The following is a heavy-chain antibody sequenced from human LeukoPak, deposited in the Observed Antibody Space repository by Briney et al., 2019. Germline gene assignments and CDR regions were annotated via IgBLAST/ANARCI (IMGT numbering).Heavy chain of an antibody. D-gene: IGHD3-22*01. V-gene: IGHV4-59*11. CDR1: GCTINNHY. J-gene: IGHJ3*01. CDR3: ARVLDYDISGDPDTFDV. Sequence: SETLSLTCTVSGCTINNHYWTWIRQPPGKGLEWIGFIYYTGRTRYNPSLQSRVMILADTSKNDFSLKMASVTATDTAAYYCARVLDYDISGDPDTFDVWGQGIMVTVSS. CDR2: IYYTGRT.